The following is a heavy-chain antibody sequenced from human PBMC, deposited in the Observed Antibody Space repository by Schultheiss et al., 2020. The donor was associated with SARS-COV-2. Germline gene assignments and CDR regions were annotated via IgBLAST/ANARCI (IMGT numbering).Heavy chain of an antibody. CDR2: IGTAGDT. CDR3: AKVGQLLYRFAFDI. CDR1: GFTFDDYG. D-gene: IGHD2-2*02. J-gene: IGHJ3*02. Sequence: GGSLRLSCAASGFTFDDYGMHWVRQAPGKGLEWVSGIGTAGDTYYPGSVKGRFTISRENAKNSLYLQMNSLRAEDTALYYCAKVGQLLYRFAFDIWGQGTMVTVSS. V-gene: IGHV3-9*01.